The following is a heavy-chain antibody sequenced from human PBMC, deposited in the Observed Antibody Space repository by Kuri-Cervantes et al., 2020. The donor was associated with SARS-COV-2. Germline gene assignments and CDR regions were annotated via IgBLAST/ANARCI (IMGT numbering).Heavy chain of an antibody. Sequence: SVTVSCKASGFTFTSSAMQWVRQARGQRLEWMGWIVVGSGNTNYAQKFQERVTITRDMSTSTAYMELSSLRSEDTAVYYCARGGPKNSYSSGPDYWGQGTLVTVSS. CDR2: IVVGSGNT. J-gene: IGHJ4*02. CDR1: GFTFTSSA. D-gene: IGHD6-19*01. CDR3: ARGGPKNSYSSGPDY. V-gene: IGHV1-58*02.